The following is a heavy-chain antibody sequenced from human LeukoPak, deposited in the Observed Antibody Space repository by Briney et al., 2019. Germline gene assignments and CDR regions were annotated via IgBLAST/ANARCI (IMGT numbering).Heavy chain of an antibody. D-gene: IGHD6-13*01. CDR3: ARVLPYSSSWYGEFDY. J-gene: IGHJ4*02. CDR1: GFTFSSYS. Sequence: GGSLRLSCAASGFTFSSYSMNWVRQAPGKGLEWVSSISSSSSYIYYPDSVKGRFTISRDNAKNSLYLQMNSLRAEDTAVYYCARVLPYSSSWYGEFDYWGQGTLVTVSS. V-gene: IGHV3-21*01. CDR2: ISSSSSYI.